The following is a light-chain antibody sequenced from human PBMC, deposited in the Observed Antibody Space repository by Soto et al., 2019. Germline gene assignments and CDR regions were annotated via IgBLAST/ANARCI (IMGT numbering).Light chain of an antibody. CDR3: QQYYSYPFT. CDR1: QGISSY. Sequence: AIRMTQSPSSFSASTGDRVTITCRPSQGISSYLAWYQQKPGKAPKLLIYAASTLQSGVPSRFRGSGSGTDFTLTISCLQSEDFATYYCQQYYSYPFTFGPGTKLDIK. J-gene: IGKJ3*01. CDR2: AAS. V-gene: IGKV1-8*01.